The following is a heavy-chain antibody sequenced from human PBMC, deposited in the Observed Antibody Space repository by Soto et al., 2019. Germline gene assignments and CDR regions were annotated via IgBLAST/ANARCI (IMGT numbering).Heavy chain of an antibody. CDR1: GYTFTDYG. CDR2: ISAYNGNT. Sequence: ASVKVSCKASGYTFTDYGISWVRQAPGQGREWMGRISAYNGNTNYAQNLQGRVTMTTDTSTSTAYMELRSLRSDDTAVYYCARDHRNYYDSSGYYGDFDYWGQGXLVTVSS. J-gene: IGHJ4*02. CDR3: ARDHRNYYDSSGYYGDFDY. D-gene: IGHD3-22*01. V-gene: IGHV1-18*01.